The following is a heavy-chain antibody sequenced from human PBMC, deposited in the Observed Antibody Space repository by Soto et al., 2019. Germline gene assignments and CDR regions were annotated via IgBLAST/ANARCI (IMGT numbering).Heavy chain of an antibody. D-gene: IGHD3-3*01. CDR1: CGSFIGYY. CDR3: ARNGSYYDFWSGYYFGGGMDV. V-gene: IGHV4-34*01. CDR2: INHSGGT. J-gene: IGHJ6*02. Sequence: PSETLSLTCAFYCGSFIGYYWSWIRQPPGKGLEWIGEINHSGGTNYNPSLKSRVTISVDTSKNQFSLKLSSVTAADTAVYYCARNGSYYDFWSGYYFGGGMDVWGQGTTVTVSS.